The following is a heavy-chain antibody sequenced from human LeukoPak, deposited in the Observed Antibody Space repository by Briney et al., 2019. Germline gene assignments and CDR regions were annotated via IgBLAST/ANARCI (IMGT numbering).Heavy chain of an antibody. CDR3: TRDGGEGDYSAFDI. V-gene: IGHV3-72*01. D-gene: IGHD3-16*01. CDR1: GFIFSAYI. CDR2: IRKRNDGYTT. J-gene: IGHJ3*02. Sequence: GGSLRLSCTPSGFIFSAYIMDWVRRAPGKGLEWIARIRKRNDGYTTEYAASVKGRFVVSRDDSKDSMFLQMNSLEIEDTAVYYCTRDGGEGDYSAFDIWGQGTMVTVSS.